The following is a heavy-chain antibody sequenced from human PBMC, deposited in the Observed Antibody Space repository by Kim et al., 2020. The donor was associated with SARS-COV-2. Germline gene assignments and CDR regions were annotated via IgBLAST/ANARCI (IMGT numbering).Heavy chain of an antibody. V-gene: IGHV3-21*01. Sequence: GGSLRLSCAASGFTFSRYTMHWVRQAPGKGLEWVSSVSARGSFIYYGDSLKGRFTISRDNAKNSLYLQMDGLRVEDTAVYYCARQDSGEYGDGFDYWGQG. CDR1: GFTFSRYT. CDR2: VSARGSFI. J-gene: IGHJ4*02. D-gene: IGHD4-17*01. CDR3: ARQDSGEYGDGFDY.